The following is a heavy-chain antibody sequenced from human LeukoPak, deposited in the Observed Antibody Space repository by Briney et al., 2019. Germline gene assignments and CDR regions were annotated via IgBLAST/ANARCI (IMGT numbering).Heavy chain of an antibody. Sequence: PGGSLRLSCAASGFTFSSYAMSWVRQAPGKGLEWVSAISGSGGSTYYADSVKGRFTISRDNAKNTLYLQMNSLRAEDTAVDYCARGGAAMAYYWGQGTLVTVSS. J-gene: IGHJ4*02. CDR2: ISGSGGST. V-gene: IGHV3-23*01. CDR1: GFTFSSYA. D-gene: IGHD5-18*01. CDR3: ARGGAAMAYY.